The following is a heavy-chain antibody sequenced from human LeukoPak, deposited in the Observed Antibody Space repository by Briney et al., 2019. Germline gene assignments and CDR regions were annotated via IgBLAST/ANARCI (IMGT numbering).Heavy chain of an antibody. V-gene: IGHV4-34*01. CDR2: INHSGST. D-gene: IGHD2-15*01. CDR1: GGSFSGYY. J-gene: IGHJ2*01. CDR3: ARVPLLDL. Sequence: SETLSLTCAVYGGSFSGYYWSWIRQPPGKGLEWIGEINHSGSTYYNPSLKSRVTISVDRSKNQFSLKLSSVTAADTAVYYCARVPLLDLWGRGTLVTVSS.